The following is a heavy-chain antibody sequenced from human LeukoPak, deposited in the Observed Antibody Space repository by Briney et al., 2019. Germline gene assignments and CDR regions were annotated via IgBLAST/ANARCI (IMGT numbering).Heavy chain of an antibody. CDR2: IIAYNGNT. D-gene: IGHD4-17*01. CDR1: GYTFTSYG. Sequence: GPVKVSCKASGYTFTSYGISWVRQAPGQGLEWMGWIIAYNGNTNYAQKLQGRVTMTTDTSTSTAYMELRSLRSDDTAVYYCARVGNYGDFDYWGQGTLVTVSS. CDR3: ARVGNYGDFDY. V-gene: IGHV1-18*01. J-gene: IGHJ4*02.